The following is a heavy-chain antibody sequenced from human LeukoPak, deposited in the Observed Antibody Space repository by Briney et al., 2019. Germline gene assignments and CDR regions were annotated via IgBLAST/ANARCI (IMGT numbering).Heavy chain of an antibody. Sequence: SETLSLTCTVSGGSISSSSYYWGWIRQPPGKGLEWIGSIYYSGSTYYNPSLKSRVTISVDTSKNQFSLKLSSVTAADTAVYYCATSHLTLAGIAAAGTFNWFDPWGQGTLVTVSS. CDR3: ATSHLTLAGIAAAGTFNWFDP. CDR2: IYYSGST. D-gene: IGHD6-13*01. J-gene: IGHJ5*02. CDR1: GGSISSSSYY. V-gene: IGHV4-39*07.